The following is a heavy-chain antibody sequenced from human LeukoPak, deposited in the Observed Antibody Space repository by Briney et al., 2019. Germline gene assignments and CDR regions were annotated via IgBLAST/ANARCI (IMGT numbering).Heavy chain of an antibody. CDR3: ARDPANIVVLVADYWHDY. CDR2: ISADNGNT. D-gene: IGHD2-15*01. CDR1: GYTFTSYG. V-gene: IGHV1-18*01. Sequence: ASVKVSCKASGYTFTSYGISWVRQAPGQGLEWMGWISADNGNTNYAQKLQGRVTMTTDTSTSTAYMELRSPRSDDTAVYYCARDPANIVVLVADYWHDYWGQGTLVTVSS. J-gene: IGHJ4*02.